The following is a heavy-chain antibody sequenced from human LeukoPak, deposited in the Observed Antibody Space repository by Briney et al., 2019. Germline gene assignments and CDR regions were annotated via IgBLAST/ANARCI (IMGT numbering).Heavy chain of an antibody. J-gene: IGHJ3*02. V-gene: IGHV3-53*01. CDR1: GLTVSSNY. Sequence: TGGSLRLSCVASGLTVSSNYMNWVRQAPGKGLEWVSVIYSGGSTYYADSVKGRFTISRDNSKNTLYLQMNSLTAEDTAVYYCARVGVVPAAIPDGFDIWGQGTMVTVSS. D-gene: IGHD2-2*01. CDR2: IYSGGST. CDR3: ARVGVVPAAIPDGFDI.